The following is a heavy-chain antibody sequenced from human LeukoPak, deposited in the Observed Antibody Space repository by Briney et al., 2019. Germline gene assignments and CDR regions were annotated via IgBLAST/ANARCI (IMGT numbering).Heavy chain of an antibody. Sequence: ETLSLTCLVSGGSMSSYFWSWIRQPAGKGLEWVSSFSGSGGSTYYADSVKGRFTISRDNSKNTLYLQMISLRAEDTAVYYCAKSGYNRFDYWGQGTLVTVSS. J-gene: IGHJ4*02. CDR1: GGSMSSYF. CDR3: AKSGYNRFDY. D-gene: IGHD5-24*01. CDR2: FSGSGGST. V-gene: IGHV3-23*01.